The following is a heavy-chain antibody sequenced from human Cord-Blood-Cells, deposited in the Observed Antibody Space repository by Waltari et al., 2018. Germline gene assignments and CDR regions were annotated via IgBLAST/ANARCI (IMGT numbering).Heavy chain of an antibody. CDR2: IYHSGGT. J-gene: IGHJ4*02. CDR3: ARDHKSTTTVVFDY. Sequence: QVQLQESGPGLVKPSETLSLTCTVSGYSISSGYYWGWIRQPPGKGLEWIGSIYHSGGTYYNPSLKRRVTISVDTSKNQFSLKLSSVTAADTAVYYCARDHKSTTTVVFDYWGQGTLVTVSS. V-gene: IGHV4-38-2*02. CDR1: GYSISSGYY. D-gene: IGHD4-17*01.